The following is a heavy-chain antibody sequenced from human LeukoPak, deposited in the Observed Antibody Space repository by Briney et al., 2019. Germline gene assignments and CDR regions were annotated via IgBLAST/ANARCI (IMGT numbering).Heavy chain of an antibody. J-gene: IGHJ6*02. CDR1: GFTFSNYW. V-gene: IGHV3-7*01. Sequence: GGSLRLSCAASGFTFSNYWMSWVRQAPGKGLEWVANIKQDGSTKYYVDSVKGRFTISRDDAKNSLYLQMNSLRAEDTAVYYCTRDLMDYDVSTGLHHYYMDVWGQGTTVTVSS. CDR3: TRDLMDYDVSTGLHHYYMDV. CDR2: IKQDGSTK. D-gene: IGHD3-9*01.